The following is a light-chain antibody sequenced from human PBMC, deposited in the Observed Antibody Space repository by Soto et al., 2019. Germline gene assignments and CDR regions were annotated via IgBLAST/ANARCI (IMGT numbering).Light chain of an antibody. V-gene: IGKV1-27*01. CDR3: QKYSSPLWT. CDR1: QGIGNY. Sequence: DIQMTQSPSSLSASVGDRVTITCRASQGIGNYLTWYQQKPGKVPKLLIYAASTLQSGVPSRFSGSGSGTDFTLTISGLQPEDVATYYCQKYSSPLWTFGQGTRVEIK. J-gene: IGKJ1*01. CDR2: AAS.